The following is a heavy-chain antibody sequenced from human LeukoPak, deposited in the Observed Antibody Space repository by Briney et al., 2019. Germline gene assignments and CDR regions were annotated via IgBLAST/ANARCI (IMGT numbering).Heavy chain of an antibody. D-gene: IGHD7-27*01. CDR3: ASFFLGSWYFDL. CDR2: INSDGSST. Sequence: PGGSLRLSGAASGFTFSNYWMHWVRQAPGKGLVWLSRINSDGSSTRYADSVKGRFTISRDNAKNTLYLEMNSLRAEDTAVYYCASFFLGSWYFDLWGRGTLVTVSS. J-gene: IGHJ2*01. V-gene: IGHV3-74*01. CDR1: GFTFSNYW.